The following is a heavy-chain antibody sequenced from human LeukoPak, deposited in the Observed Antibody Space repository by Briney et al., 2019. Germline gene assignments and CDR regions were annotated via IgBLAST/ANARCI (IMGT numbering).Heavy chain of an antibody. V-gene: IGHV4-34*01. Sequence: PSETLSLTCAVYGGSFRGYYWSWIRQPRGKGLESIGEINHSGSTNYNPSLKSRVTISVDTSKNQFSLKLSSVTAADTAVYYCARAPYGGNPHFGYWGQGTLVTVSS. CDR2: INHSGST. CDR3: ARAPYGGNPHFGY. CDR1: GGSFRGYY. J-gene: IGHJ4*02. D-gene: IGHD4-23*01.